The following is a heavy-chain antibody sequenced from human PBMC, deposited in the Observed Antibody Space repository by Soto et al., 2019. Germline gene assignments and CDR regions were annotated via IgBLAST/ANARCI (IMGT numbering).Heavy chain of an antibody. CDR1: WFTVSSSNY. CDR2: IYPGDTT. CDR3: TTDPVTMIVVVPSSG. V-gene: IGHV3-53*01. D-gene: IGHD3-22*01. J-gene: IGHJ4*02. Sequence: GSLRLSCLVSWFTVSSSNYMSWVRKETGKGLEWVSVIYPGDTTFYAAPVKGRFTISRDDSKNTLYLQMNSLKTEDTAVYYCTTDPVTMIVVVPSSGWGQGTLVTVSS.